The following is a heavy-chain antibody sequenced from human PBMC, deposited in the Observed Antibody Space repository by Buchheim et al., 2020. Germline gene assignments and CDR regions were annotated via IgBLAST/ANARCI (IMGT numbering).Heavy chain of an antibody. V-gene: IGHV3-30*04. CDR3: ARGALKLRCLDY. J-gene: IGHJ4*02. CDR2: ISYDGSNK. CDR1: GFTFSSYA. D-gene: IGHD4-17*01. Sequence: VQLVESGGGVVQPGRSLRLSCAASGFTFSSYAMHWVRQAPGKGLEWVAVISYDGSNKYYADSVKGRFTTSRDNSKNTLYLQMNSLRAEDTAVYYCARGALKLRCLDYWGQGTL.